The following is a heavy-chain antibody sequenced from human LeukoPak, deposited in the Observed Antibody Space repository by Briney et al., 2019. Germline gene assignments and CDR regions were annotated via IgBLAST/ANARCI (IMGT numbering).Heavy chain of an antibody. CDR2: ISWDGGST. CDR3: AKDKGGYTYGFDAFDI. CDR1: GFTFDDYA. D-gene: IGHD5-18*01. J-gene: IGHJ3*02. Sequence: GGSLRLSCAASGFTFDDYAMHWVRQAPGKGLEWVSVISWDGGSTYYADSVKGRFTISRDNSKNSLYLQMNSLRAEDTALYYCAKDKGGYTYGFDAFDIWGLGTMVTVSS. V-gene: IGHV3-43D*03.